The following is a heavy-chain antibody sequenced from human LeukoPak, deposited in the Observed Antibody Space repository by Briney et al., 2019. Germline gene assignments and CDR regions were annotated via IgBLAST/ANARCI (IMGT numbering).Heavy chain of an antibody. J-gene: IGHJ4*02. D-gene: IGHD3-3*01. V-gene: IGHV1-2*02. CDR3: ARGAYYDFWSGYSYFDY. CDR2: INPNSGGT. CDR1: GYTFTGYY. Sequence: ASVKVSCKASGYTFTGYYMHWVRQAPGQGLEWMGWINPNSGGTNYAQKFRGRVTMTRDTSISTAYMELSRLRSDDTAVYYCARGAYYDFWSGYSYFDYWGQGTLVTVSS.